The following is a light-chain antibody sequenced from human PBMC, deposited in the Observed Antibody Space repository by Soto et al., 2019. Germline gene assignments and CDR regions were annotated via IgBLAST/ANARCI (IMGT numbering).Light chain of an antibody. CDR1: QSVSGSY. CDR2: DAS. Sequence: DMVMTQSPTTQTVFPAEGATLSCRASQSVSGSYLAWYQQKPGQAPRLVIYDASNRATGIPDRFSGSGSGTDFTLTITSLEPEDFAVYYCQQYGGSPRTFGQGTK. V-gene: IGKV3-20*01. CDR3: QQYGGSPRT. J-gene: IGKJ1*01.